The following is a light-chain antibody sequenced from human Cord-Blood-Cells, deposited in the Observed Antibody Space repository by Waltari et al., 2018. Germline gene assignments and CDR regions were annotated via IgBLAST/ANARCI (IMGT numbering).Light chain of an antibody. V-gene: IGKV3-15*01. J-gene: IGKJ5*01. CDR1: QSVSSN. CDR3: QQYNNWPPIT. Sequence: EIVMTPSPATLSVSPGERATLSCRTSQSVSSNLAWYQQKPGQAPRLLLYGASTRATGIPARFSGSGSGTEFTLTISSLQSEDFAVYYCQQYNNWPPITFGQGTRLEIK. CDR2: GAS.